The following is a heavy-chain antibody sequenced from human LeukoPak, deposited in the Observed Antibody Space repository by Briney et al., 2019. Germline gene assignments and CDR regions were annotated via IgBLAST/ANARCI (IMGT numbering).Heavy chain of an antibody. Sequence: GGSLRLSCAAPGFTFSSNSMNWVRQAPGKGLEWVSYISSSSSTIYYADSVKGRFTISRDNAKNSLYLQMNSLRAEDTAVYYCARVHDSGSFYNRRHKYYFDYWGQGTLVTVSS. CDR2: ISSSSSTI. V-gene: IGHV3-48*01. CDR3: ARVHDSGSFYNRRHKYYFDY. D-gene: IGHD3-10*01. CDR1: GFTFSSNS. J-gene: IGHJ4*02.